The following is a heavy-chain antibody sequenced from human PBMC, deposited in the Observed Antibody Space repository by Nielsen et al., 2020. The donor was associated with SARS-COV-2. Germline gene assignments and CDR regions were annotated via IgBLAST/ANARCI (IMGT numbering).Heavy chain of an antibody. V-gene: IGHV1-46*01. J-gene: IGHJ4*02. D-gene: IGHD3-10*01. CDR3: ARDPRGGPVDY. CDR1: GYTFTSFP. Sequence: ASVKVSCKASGYTFTSFPMYWVRQAPGQRLEWMGIINPSGGSTSYAQKFQGRVTMTRDTSTSTVYMELSSLRSEDTAVYYCARDPRGGPVDYWGQGTLVTVSS. CDR2: INPSGGST.